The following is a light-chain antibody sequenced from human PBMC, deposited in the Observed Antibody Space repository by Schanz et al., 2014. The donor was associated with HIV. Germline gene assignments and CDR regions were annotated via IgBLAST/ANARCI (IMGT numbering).Light chain of an antibody. CDR1: SNDVGTTDR. CDR2: EVS. CDR3: CSYTTTSTYV. V-gene: IGLV2-14*02. J-gene: IGLJ1*01. Sequence: QSALAQPASVSGSPGQSITISCTGTSNDVGTTDRVSWYQQHPDKAPKLMIYEVSEPPPGVSSRFSGSKSGNTASLTISGLQAEDEADYYCCSYTTTSTYVFGAGTKLTVL.